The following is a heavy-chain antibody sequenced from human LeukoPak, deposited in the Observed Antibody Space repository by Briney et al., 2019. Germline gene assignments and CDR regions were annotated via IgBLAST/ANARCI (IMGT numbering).Heavy chain of an antibody. CDR2: IYPGDSDI. Sequence: GESLKIPCKGCGYSFTNHWMGWVRQMPGKGLEWMGIIYPGDSDIRYSPSFQGQVTISADKSISTAYLQRSSLESSDTAMYYCARHFYPGSHSYVGASDIWGQGTMVTVSS. V-gene: IGHV5-51*01. CDR1: GYSFTNHW. D-gene: IGHD3-10*01. CDR3: ARHFYPGSHSYVGASDI. J-gene: IGHJ3*02.